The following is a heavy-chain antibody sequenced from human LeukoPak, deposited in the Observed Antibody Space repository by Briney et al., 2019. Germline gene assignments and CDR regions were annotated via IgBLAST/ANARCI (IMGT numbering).Heavy chain of an antibody. Sequence: GGSLRLSCAASGFTFSSYAMSWVRQAPGKGLEWVSGTSGSGDSTYYADSVKGRFTISRDNSKNTLYLQMNSLRAEDTAVYYCARYRTEQLWSQYYYYMDVWGKGTTVTVSS. D-gene: IGHD5-18*01. J-gene: IGHJ6*03. V-gene: IGHV3-23*01. CDR3: ARYRTEQLWSQYYYYMDV. CDR2: TSGSGDST. CDR1: GFTFSSYA.